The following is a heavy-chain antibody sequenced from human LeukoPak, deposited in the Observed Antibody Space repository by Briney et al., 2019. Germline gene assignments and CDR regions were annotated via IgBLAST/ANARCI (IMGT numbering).Heavy chain of an antibody. D-gene: IGHD2-2*01. V-gene: IGHV3-53*01. Sequence: PGGSLRLSCAASGFSFDDYDMSWVRQAPGKGLEWVSIIYSNGRTYYADSVKGRFTISRDNSKNTLYLQMNSLRAEDTAVYYCARSVVPAARFDYWGQGTLVTVSS. J-gene: IGHJ4*02. CDR3: ARSVVPAARFDY. CDR2: IYSNGRT. CDR1: GFSFDDYD.